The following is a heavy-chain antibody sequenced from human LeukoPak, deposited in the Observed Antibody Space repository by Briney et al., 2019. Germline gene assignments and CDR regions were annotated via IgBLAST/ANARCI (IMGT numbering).Heavy chain of an antibody. CDR1: GFTFSSYS. J-gene: IGHJ6*02. V-gene: IGHV3-7*01. CDR2: IKQDGSEK. CDR3: ARGYCSSTSCYESLGYYGMDV. D-gene: IGHD2-2*01. Sequence: GGSLRLSCAASGFTFSSYSMNWVRQAPGKGLEWVANIKQDGSEKYYVDSVKGRFTISRDNAKNSLYLQMNSLRAEDTAVYYCARGYCSSTSCYESLGYYGMDVWGQGTTVTVSS.